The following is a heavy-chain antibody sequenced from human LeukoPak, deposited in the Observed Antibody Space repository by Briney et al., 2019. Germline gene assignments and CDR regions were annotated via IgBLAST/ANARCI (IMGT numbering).Heavy chain of an antibody. Sequence: GGSLRLSCAASGFIFSSYEMNWVRQAPGKGLEWVSYIRSSGSNIYCADSVKGRFIISRDNAKKSLYLQMNSRRAEDTAVYYCARGIGPQHDSPPYYYGMDVWGQGTTVTVSS. CDR3: ARGIGPQHDSPPYYYGMDV. D-gene: IGHD3-22*01. J-gene: IGHJ6*02. CDR1: GFIFSSYE. V-gene: IGHV3-48*03. CDR2: IRSSGSNI.